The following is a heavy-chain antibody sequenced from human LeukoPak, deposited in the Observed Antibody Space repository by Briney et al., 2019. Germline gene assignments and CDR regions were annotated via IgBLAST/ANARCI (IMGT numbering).Heavy chain of an antibody. D-gene: IGHD3-10*01. J-gene: IGHJ5*02. CDR2: IYYSGST. V-gene: IGHV4-59*01. CDR3: AREYYYGSGSYYNWFDP. CDR1: GGSISSYY. Sequence: PSETLSLTCTVSGGSISSYYWSWIRQPPGKGLEWIGYIYYSGSTNYNPSLKSRVTISVDTSKNQFSLKLSSMTAADTAVYYCAREYYYGSGSYYNWFDPWGQGTLVTVSS.